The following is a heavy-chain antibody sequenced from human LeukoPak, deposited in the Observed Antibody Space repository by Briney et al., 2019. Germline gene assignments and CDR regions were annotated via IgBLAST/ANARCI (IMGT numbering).Heavy chain of an antibody. V-gene: IGHV1-2*02. CDR1: GYTFTGYY. J-gene: IGHJ5*02. CDR2: INPNSGGT. D-gene: IGHD6-19*01. CDR3: ALQGVAGRKNPTTGWVP. Sequence: AASVKVSCKASGYTFTGYYMHWVRQAPGQGLEWMGWINPNSGGTNYAQKFQGRVTMTRDTSISTAYMELSRLRSDDTAVYYCALQGVAGRKNPTTGWVPWGQGTLVTVSS.